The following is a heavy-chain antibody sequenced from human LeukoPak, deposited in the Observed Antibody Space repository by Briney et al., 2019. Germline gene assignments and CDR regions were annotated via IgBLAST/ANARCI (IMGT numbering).Heavy chain of an antibody. Sequence: SETLSLTCTVSGGSISSSYWSWIRQPPGKGLEWIGYIYYTGSTNYNPSLKSRVTISVDTSKNHFSLKLSSVTAADTAVYYCARGLGSQGYSRDWSLDYGGQGTLVTVPS. J-gene: IGHJ4*02. CDR2: IYYTGST. CDR1: GGSISSSY. CDR3: ARGLGSQGYSRDWSLDY. V-gene: IGHV4-59*08. D-gene: IGHD6-19*01.